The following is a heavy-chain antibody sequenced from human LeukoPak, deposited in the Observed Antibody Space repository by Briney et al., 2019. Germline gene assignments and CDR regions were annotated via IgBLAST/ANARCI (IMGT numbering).Heavy chain of an antibody. CDR2: ISGSGGST. D-gene: IGHD6-19*01. J-gene: IGHJ1*01. Sequence: GGSLRLSCAASGSTFSSYAMSWVRQAPGKGLEWVSAISGSGGSTYYADSVKGRFTISRDNSKNTLYLQMNSLRAEDTAVYYCAKSVQWLVTEYFQHWGQGTLVTVSS. V-gene: IGHV3-23*01. CDR3: AKSVQWLVTEYFQH. CDR1: GSTFSSYA.